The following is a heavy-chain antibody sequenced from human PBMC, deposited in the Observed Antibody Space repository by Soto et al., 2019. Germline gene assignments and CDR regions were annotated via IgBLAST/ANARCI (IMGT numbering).Heavy chain of an antibody. J-gene: IGHJ5*02. D-gene: IGHD6-13*01. Sequence: QVTVKESGPVLVKPTETLTLTCTVSGISLSNAGLGVSWIRQPPGKALEWLAHIFSNDEKSYSTSLKSRLTISKDTSKSQVVLIMTNMDPVDTATYYCASTYSTSWYWFDPWGQGTLVTVSS. CDR3: ASTYSTSWYWFDP. CDR1: GISLSNAGLG. CDR2: IFSNDEK. V-gene: IGHV2-26*04.